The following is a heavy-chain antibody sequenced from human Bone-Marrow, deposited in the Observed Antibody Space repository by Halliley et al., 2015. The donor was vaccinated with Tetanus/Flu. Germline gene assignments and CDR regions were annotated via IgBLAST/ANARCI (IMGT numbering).Heavy chain of an antibody. J-gene: IGHJ4*02. CDR2: TNHSGSP. Sequence: VGETNHSGSPTYPPPPKGRVPISVDTPKNQFALKRSSVTAADTAVYYCARESYSSSWYDFDYWGQGTLVTVTS. CDR3: ARESYSSSWYDFDY. D-gene: IGHD6-13*01. V-gene: IGHV4-34*01.